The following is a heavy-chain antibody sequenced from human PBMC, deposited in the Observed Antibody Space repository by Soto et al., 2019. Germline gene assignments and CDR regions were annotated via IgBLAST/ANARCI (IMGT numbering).Heavy chain of an antibody. Sequence: EVQLVESGGGLVQPGGSLRLSCAASGFTFSSYWMHWVRQAPGKGLVCVSRINSGGSSTSYADSVKGRFTISRDNAKNTLYLQMKSLRDEDTAVYYCAREKGVTIHYFDYWGQGTLVNGSS. J-gene: IGHJ4*02. CDR3: AREKGVTIHYFDY. CDR1: GFTFSSYW. D-gene: IGHD3-3*01. CDR2: INSGGSST. V-gene: IGHV3-74*01.